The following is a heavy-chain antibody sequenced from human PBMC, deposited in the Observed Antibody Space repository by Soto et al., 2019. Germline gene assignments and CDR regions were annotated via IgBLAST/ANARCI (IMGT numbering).Heavy chain of an antibody. Sequence: QVQLQESGPGLVKPSQTLSLTCTVIGGSIRSPNYYWSWIRQHPGKGLEWIGNIYYNGSTNYTPSLKSRALMSIDTSKNQFSLKLSSVSAADTAVYYCAGGAPLWFGELSHWGQGTLVTVSS. CDR1: GGSIRSPNYY. V-gene: IGHV4-31*03. J-gene: IGHJ4*02. CDR3: AGGAPLWFGELSH. D-gene: IGHD3-10*01. CDR2: IYYNGST.